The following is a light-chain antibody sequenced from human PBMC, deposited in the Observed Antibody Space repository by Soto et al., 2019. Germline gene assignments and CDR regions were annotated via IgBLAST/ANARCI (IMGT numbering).Light chain of an antibody. CDR3: QTWDTVIRLV. CDR1: SGHSSYA. J-gene: IGLJ2*01. CDR2: LKSDGSQ. Sequence: QSVLTQSPSASASLGASVKLTCTLSSGHSSYAIAWPQQQPEKGPRYLMKLKSDGSQSKGDGIPDRFSGSSSGAERYLTISSLQSEDEADYYCQTWDTVIRLVFGGGTKLTVL. V-gene: IGLV4-69*01.